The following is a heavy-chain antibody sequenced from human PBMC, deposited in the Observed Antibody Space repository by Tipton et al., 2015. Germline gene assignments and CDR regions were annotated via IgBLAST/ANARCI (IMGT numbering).Heavy chain of an antibody. J-gene: IGHJ3*02. D-gene: IGHD6-19*01. CDR2: IRHSGDST. V-gene: IGHV3-23*01. CDR1: GFTFYNYA. Sequence: SLRLSCVASGFTFYNYAMNWVRQAPGKGLEWVSAIRHSGDSTYYADSVKGRFTISRDNSNYTLYLQMNRLTADDTAVYYCAKQAGWHDAFDIWGQGTMVTVSS. CDR3: AKQAGWHDAFDI.